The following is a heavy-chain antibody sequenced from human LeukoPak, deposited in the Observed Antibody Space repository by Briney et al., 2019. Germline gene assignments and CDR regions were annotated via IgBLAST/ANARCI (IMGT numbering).Heavy chain of an antibody. D-gene: IGHD4-23*01. J-gene: IGHJ4*02. CDR2: IYYSGST. CDR3: AREFRGGGDSGIFDY. Sequence: PSETLSLTCTVSGGSISSSRDYWGWIRQPPGKGLEWIGSIYYSGSTYYNPSLRSRVTISVDTSKSQFSLKLSSLTATDTAVYYCAREFRGGGDSGIFDYWGLGTLVTVSS. CDR1: GGSISSSRDY. V-gene: IGHV4-39*07.